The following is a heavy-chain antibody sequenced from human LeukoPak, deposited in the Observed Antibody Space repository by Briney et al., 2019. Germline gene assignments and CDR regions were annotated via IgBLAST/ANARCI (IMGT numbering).Heavy chain of an antibody. CDR2: IKSKTDGGTT. V-gene: IGHV3-15*01. CDR3: ATNAGTASGWFH. CDR1: GFTFSSYA. J-gene: IGHJ4*02. D-gene: IGHD6-19*01. Sequence: GGSLRLSCAASGFTFSSYAMSWVRQTPGKGLEWVGRIKSKTDGGTTDYAAPVKGRFTISRDDSKNTLFLEMDSLKTEDTAVYYCATNAGTASGWFHWGQGTLVTVSS.